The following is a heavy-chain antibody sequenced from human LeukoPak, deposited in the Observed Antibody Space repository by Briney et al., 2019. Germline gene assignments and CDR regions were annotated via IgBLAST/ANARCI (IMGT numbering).Heavy chain of an antibody. D-gene: IGHD6-13*01. Sequence: PGGSLRLSCAASGFTFDDYAMHWVRQAPGKGLEWVSGISWNSGSIGYADSVKGRFTISRDNAKNSLYLQMNSLRAEDTALYYCAKDIGYSSSWDLDYWGQGTLVTVSS. CDR2: ISWNSGSI. J-gene: IGHJ4*02. CDR1: GFTFDDYA. CDR3: AKDIGYSSSWDLDY. V-gene: IGHV3-9*01.